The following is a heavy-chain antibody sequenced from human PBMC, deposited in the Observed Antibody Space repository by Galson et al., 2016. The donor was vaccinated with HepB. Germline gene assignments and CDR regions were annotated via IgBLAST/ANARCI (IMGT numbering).Heavy chain of an antibody. V-gene: IGHV3-11*06. J-gene: IGHJ6*02. D-gene: IGHD3-16*01. CDR3: ARDFRVMGNYYDAMDV. CDR2: ISSSGSYP. CDR1: GFTFSDYY. Sequence: SLRLSCAASGFTFSDYYMSWIRQAPGKGLEWISYISSSGSYPTYADSVKGRFTISRDNAKNSLYLQMNSLRAEDTAVYYCARDFRVMGNYYDAMDVWDPGTTVTVSS.